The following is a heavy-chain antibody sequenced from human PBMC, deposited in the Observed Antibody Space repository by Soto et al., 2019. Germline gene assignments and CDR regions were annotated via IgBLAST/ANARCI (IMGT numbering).Heavy chain of an antibody. V-gene: IGHV1-18*01. D-gene: IGHD2-15*01. CDR3: ARDFMEHVEGYCSGGSSYRRWFDP. CDR2: ISAYNGNT. Sequence: EASVKVSCTASGYTFTSYGISWVRQAPGQGLEWMGWISAYNGNTNYAQKLQGRVTMTTDTSTSTAYMELRSLRSDDTAVYYCARDFMEHVEGYCSGGSSYRRWFDPWGQGTLVTVSS. CDR1: GYTFTSYG. J-gene: IGHJ5*02.